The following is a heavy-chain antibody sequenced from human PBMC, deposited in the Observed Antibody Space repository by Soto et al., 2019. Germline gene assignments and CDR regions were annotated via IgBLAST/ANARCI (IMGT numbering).Heavy chain of an antibody. V-gene: IGHV4-61*05. Sequence: PSETLSLTCTVSGGSISSSSYYWGWIRQPPGKGLEWIGYIYYSGSTNYNPSLKSRVTISVDTSKNQFSQKLSSVTAADTAVYYCARHVGYSGYDFDYWGQGTLVTVSS. CDR3: ARHVGYSGYDFDY. CDR1: GGSISSSSYY. CDR2: IYYSGST. D-gene: IGHD5-12*01. J-gene: IGHJ4*02.